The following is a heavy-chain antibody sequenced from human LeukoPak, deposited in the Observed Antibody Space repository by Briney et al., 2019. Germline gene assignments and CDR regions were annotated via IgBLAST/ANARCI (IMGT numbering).Heavy chain of an antibody. CDR3: ARDPHAKYYFDY. J-gene: IGHJ4*02. Sequence: GGSLRLSCAASGFTFSSYAMHWVRQAPGKGLEWVAVISYDGSNKYYADSVKGRFTISRDNSKNTLYLQMNSLRAEDTAVYYCARDPHAKYYFDYWGQGTLVTVSS. CDR1: GFTFSSYA. CDR2: ISYDGSNK. V-gene: IGHV3-30-3*01.